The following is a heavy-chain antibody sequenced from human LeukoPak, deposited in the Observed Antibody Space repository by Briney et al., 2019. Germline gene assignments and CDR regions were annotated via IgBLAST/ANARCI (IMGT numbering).Heavy chain of an antibody. D-gene: IGHD2-21*01. Sequence: GGSLRLSCAASGFTFSTYGMHWVRQAPGKGLEWAAVISYDGSNEYYADSVRGRFTISRDNSKNTLYLQMSSLRAEDTAVYYCAKEFNRGLPDYWGQGTLVTVPS. V-gene: IGHV3-30*18. CDR3: AKEFNRGLPDY. J-gene: IGHJ4*02. CDR1: GFTFSTYG. CDR2: ISYDGSNE.